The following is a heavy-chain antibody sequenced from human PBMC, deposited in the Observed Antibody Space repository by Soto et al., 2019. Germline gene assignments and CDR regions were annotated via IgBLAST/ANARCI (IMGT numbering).Heavy chain of an antibody. D-gene: IGHD1-26*01. CDR1: GFSLRSSGVG. J-gene: IGHJ5*02. V-gene: IGHV2-5*01. Sequence: QITLKESGPTLVKPTQTLTLTCTFSGFSLRSSGVGVGWIRQPPGKPLEWLALIYWNDDKRYSPSLKTRLTITKDTSKNQVVLTMTNMDPVDTATYYCAHQPMRSGSLNWFDPWGQGTLVTVSS. CDR2: IYWNDDK. CDR3: AHQPMRSGSLNWFDP.